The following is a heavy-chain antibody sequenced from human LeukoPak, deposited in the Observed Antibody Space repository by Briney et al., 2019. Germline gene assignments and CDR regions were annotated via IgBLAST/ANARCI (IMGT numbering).Heavy chain of an antibody. D-gene: IGHD3-22*01. CDR1: GYTFTSYG. V-gene: IGHV1-18*01. CDR2: ISVYNGNT. Sequence: ASVKVSCTASGYTFTSYGISWVRQAPGQGLEWMGWISVYNGNTNYAQKLQGRVTMTTDTSTSTAYMELRSLRSDDTAVYYCARVRGYYDSSGPRDYWGQGTLVTVSS. J-gene: IGHJ4*02. CDR3: ARVRGYYDSSGPRDY.